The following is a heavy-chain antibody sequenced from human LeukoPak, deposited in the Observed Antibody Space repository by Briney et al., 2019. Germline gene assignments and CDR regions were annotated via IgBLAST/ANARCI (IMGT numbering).Heavy chain of an antibody. CDR2: SRGKANSYTT. V-gene: IGHV3-72*01. CDR1: GFTLSDNH. J-gene: IGHJ4*02. Sequence: GGSLRLSSAASGFTLSDNHMDRVRPAPGKGLEGVGRSRGKANSYTTEYPASVKGRFTVSRDDSKISLYLQMNRLKAEDTAVYYCVRIAGGNYYFGYWGQGTLVTVSS. CDR3: VRIAGGNYYFGY. D-gene: IGHD3-16*01.